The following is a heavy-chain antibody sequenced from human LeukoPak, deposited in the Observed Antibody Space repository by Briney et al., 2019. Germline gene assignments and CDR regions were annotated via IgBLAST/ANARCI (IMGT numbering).Heavy chain of an antibody. CDR2: IYYSGGT. J-gene: IGHJ3*02. CDR1: GGSISSYY. CDR3: ARRNAFDI. V-gene: IGHV4-59*08. Sequence: SETLSLTCTVSGGSISSYYWSWIRQPPGKGLEWIGYIYYSGGTNYNPSLKSRVTISVDTSKNQFSLKLSSVTAADTAVYYCARRNAFDIWAKGQWSPSLQ.